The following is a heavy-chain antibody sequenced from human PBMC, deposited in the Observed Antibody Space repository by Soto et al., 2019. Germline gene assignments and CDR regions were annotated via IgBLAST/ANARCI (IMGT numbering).Heavy chain of an antibody. CDR3: ARDSTTGYSSSWYVSLPRNYYYCGMDV. D-gene: IGHD6-13*01. V-gene: IGHV1-2*04. CDR1: GYTFTGYY. Sequence: ASVKVSCKASGYTFTGYYMHWVRQAPGQGLEWMGWINPNSGGTNYAQKFQGWVTMTRDTSISTAYMELSRLRSDDTAVYYCARDSTTGYSSSWYVSLPRNYYYCGMDVWGQGTTVTVSS. J-gene: IGHJ6*02. CDR2: INPNSGGT.